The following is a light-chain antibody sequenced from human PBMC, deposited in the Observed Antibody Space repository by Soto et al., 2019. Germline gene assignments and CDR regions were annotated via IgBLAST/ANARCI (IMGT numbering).Light chain of an antibody. CDR3: QSYDSSLSVV. CDR2: XXX. V-gene: IGLV1-40*01. J-gene: IGLJ2*01. CDR1: SSNIGACYD. Sequence: QSVLTQPPSVSGAPGQRVTISCTGSSSNIGACYDVHWYQQLPGTAXXXLXXXXXXXXXGXXXXFSGSKSGTSASLAIIGXXXXXXXXXYCQSYDSSLSVVFGGGTKLTVL.